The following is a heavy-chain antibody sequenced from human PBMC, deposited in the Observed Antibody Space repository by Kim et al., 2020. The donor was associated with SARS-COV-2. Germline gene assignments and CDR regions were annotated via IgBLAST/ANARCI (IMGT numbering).Heavy chain of an antibody. D-gene: IGHD3-22*01. V-gene: IGHV3-48*03. CDR1: GFSFSSDE. J-gene: IGHJ6*02. Sequence: GGSLRLSCAASGFSFSSDEMNWVRQAPGKGLEWISYISSSGSTLRYTDSVKGRFTISRDNAENSLYLQMNSLRVEDTAVYYCARRNYYFHGLDVWGQGTT. CDR2: ISSSGSTL. CDR3: ARRNYYFHGLDV.